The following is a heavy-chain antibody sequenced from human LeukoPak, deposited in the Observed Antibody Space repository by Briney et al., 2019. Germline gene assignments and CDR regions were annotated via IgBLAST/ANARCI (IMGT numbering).Heavy chain of an antibody. V-gene: IGHV1-2*02. J-gene: IGHJ4*02. CDR2: INPNSGGT. Sequence: GASVKVSCKASGYTFTGYYMHWVRQAPGQGLEWMGWINPNSGGTNYAQKFQGRVTMTRDTSISTAYMELSRLRSDDTAVYYCEVGCSSTSCYGDDYWGQGTLVTVSS. CDR1: GYTFTGYY. CDR3: EVGCSSTSCYGDDY. D-gene: IGHD2-2*01.